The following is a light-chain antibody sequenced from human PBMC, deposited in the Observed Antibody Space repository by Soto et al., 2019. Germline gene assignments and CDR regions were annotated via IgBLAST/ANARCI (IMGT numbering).Light chain of an antibody. CDR1: QSFSSSY. CDR2: GAS. V-gene: IGKV3-20*01. CDR3: QQYHTSPLT. Sequence: ENVLSQSPGTLSLSPGERATFSCRASQSFSSSYIAWYQQKRGQAPRRLIYGASIRATGIPDRFSGSGSGTDFTLTISRLEPEDFALYYCQQYHTSPLTFGQGTKVDIK. J-gene: IGKJ1*01.